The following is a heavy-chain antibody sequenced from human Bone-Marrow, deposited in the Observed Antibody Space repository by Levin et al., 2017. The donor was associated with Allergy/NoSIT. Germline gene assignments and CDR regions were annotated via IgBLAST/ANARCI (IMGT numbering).Heavy chain of an antibody. CDR1: GGTFSSYA. J-gene: IGHJ3*02. V-gene: IGHV1-69*13. Sequence: ASVKVSCKASGGTFSSYAISWVRQAPGQGLEWMGGIIPIFGTANYAQKFQGRVTITADESTSTAYMELSSLRSEDTAVYYCARSLPPFKAVCPVCAFDIWGQGTMVTVSS. D-gene: IGHD1-14*01. CDR3: ARSLPPFKAVCPVCAFDI. CDR2: IIPIFGTA.